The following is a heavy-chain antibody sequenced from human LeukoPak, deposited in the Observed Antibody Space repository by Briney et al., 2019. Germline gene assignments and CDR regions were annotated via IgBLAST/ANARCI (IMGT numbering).Heavy chain of an antibody. CDR3: ARVGRGVIITYDY. V-gene: IGHV1-2*02. CDR2: INPNSGGT. Sequence: GASVKVSCKASGYTFTVYYMHWVRQAPGQGLEWMGWINPNSGGTNYAQKFQGRVTMTRDTSISTAYMELSRLRSDDTAVYYCARVGRGVIITYDYWGQGTLVTVSS. D-gene: IGHD3-10*01. J-gene: IGHJ4*02. CDR1: GYTFTVYY.